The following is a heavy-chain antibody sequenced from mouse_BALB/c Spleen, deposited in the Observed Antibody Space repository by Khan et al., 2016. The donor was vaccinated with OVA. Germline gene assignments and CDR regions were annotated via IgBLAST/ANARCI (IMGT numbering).Heavy chain of an antibody. J-gene: IGHJ4*01. V-gene: IGHV2-6-4*01. Sequence: QVQLKESGPGLVAPSQSLSITCTVSGFSLSRYNIHWIRQPSGKGLEWLGMIWSGGSTDYNSALKSRLSISKDNSKSQVFLKMNSLQTDDTAMYYCARAYVTSLGYYAMDYWGQGTSVTVSS. CDR2: IWSGGST. CDR3: ARAYVTSLGYYAMDY. D-gene: IGHD1-1*01. CDR1: GFSLSRYN.